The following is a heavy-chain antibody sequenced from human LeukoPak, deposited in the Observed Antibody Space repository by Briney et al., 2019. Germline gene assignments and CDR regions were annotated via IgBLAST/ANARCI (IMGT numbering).Heavy chain of an antibody. CDR2: ITSGGSTI. J-gene: IGHJ4*02. Sequence: GGSLRLSCAASGFTFRSYEMNWVRQAPGKGLEWVSYITSGGSTIYYADSVKGRFTISRDNAKNSLYLQMNSLRPEDTAVYYCARLAVYGDYVFDYWGQGTLVTVSS. D-gene: IGHD4-17*01. CDR3: ARLAVYGDYVFDY. CDR1: GFTFRSYE. V-gene: IGHV3-48*03.